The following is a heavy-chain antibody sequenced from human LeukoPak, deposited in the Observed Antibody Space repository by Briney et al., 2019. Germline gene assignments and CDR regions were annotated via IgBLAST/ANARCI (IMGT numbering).Heavy chain of an antibody. CDR2: IRYDESNN. V-gene: IGHV3-30*02. CDR3: ARDLEDNYGSGSYRDY. D-gene: IGHD3-10*01. CDR1: GFTFSSYG. Sequence: GGSLRLSCAASGFTFSSYGMHWVRQAPGKGLEWVAFIRYDESNNYYADSVKGRFTISRDNSKNTLYLQMNSLRAEDTAVYYCARDLEDNYGSGSYRDYWGQGTLVTVSS. J-gene: IGHJ4*02.